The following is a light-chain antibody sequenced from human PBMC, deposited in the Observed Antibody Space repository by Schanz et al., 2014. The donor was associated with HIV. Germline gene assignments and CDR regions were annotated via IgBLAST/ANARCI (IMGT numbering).Light chain of an antibody. J-gene: IGKJ2*01. Sequence: DIQMTQSPSSLSASVGDRVTLTCRASQTIDNHLNWYQQKPGTAPKVLISAASSLQPGVPSRFSGSGSGTVFTLTINGLQPEDSATYYCQQGETFPTFGQGTKLEI. CDR2: AAS. V-gene: IGKV1-39*01. CDR1: QTIDNH. CDR3: QQGETFPT.